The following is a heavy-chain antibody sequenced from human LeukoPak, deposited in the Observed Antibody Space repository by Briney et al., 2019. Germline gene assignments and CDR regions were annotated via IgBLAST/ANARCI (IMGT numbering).Heavy chain of an antibody. CDR3: ARDILQVVDYYDSSGYNDY. Sequence: ASVKVSCKVSGYTLTELSMHWVRQAPGKGLEWMGGFDPEDGETIYAQKFQGRVTMTEDTSTDTAYMELSSLRSEDTAVYYCARDILQVVDYYDSSGYNDYWGQGTLVTVSS. CDR1: GYTLTELS. D-gene: IGHD3-22*01. J-gene: IGHJ4*02. V-gene: IGHV1-24*01. CDR2: FDPEDGET.